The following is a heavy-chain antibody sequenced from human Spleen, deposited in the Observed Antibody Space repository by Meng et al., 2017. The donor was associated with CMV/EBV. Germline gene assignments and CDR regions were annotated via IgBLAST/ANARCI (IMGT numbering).Heavy chain of an antibody. CDR3: ARDRYSSSWLPDY. CDR1: GFTFSSYW. D-gene: IGHD6-13*01. J-gene: IGHJ4*02. Sequence: GGSLRLSCAAYGFTFSSYWMHWVRQAPGKGLVWVSSINSDGSDIKYADSVKGRFIISRDNAKNTLYLQMNSLRAEDTAVYYCARDRYSSSWLPDYWGQGTLVTVSS. V-gene: IGHV3-74*03. CDR2: INSDGSDI.